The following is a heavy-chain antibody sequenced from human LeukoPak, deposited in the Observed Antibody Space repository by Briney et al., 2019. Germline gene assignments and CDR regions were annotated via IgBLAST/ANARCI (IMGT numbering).Heavy chain of an antibody. CDR3: AREGGYEFDF. CDR1: GFIFSSYW. D-gene: IGHD5-12*01. V-gene: IGHV3-7*01. Sequence: GGSLRLSCAASGFIFSSYWMSWVRQAPGKGLEWVANIKQDGSEKYYEDSVKGRFTISRDNAKKSLFLQMNSLRAEDTAVYYCAREGGYEFDFWGQGTLVTVSS. CDR2: IKQDGSEK. J-gene: IGHJ4*02.